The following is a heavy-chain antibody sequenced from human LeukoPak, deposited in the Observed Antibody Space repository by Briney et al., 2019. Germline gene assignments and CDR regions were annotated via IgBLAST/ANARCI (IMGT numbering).Heavy chain of an antibody. V-gene: IGHV1-18*01. D-gene: IGHD2-2*01. J-gene: IGHJ4*02. CDR1: GGTFSSYA. CDR3: ARGGGIIVVTDEAYDY. CDR2: ITAYNGHT. Sequence: ASVKVSCKASGGTFSSYAISWVRQAPGQGLEWMGWITAYNGHTNYAQKFQGRVTMTTDTSTSTAYMELRSLRSDDTAVYYCARGGGIIVVTDEAYDYWGQGTLVTVSS.